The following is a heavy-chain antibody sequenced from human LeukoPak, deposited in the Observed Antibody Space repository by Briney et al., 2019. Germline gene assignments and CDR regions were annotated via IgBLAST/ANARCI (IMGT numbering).Heavy chain of an antibody. J-gene: IGHJ6*02. CDR1: GYTFTGYY. CDR2: INPNSGGT. D-gene: IGHD3-22*01. CDR3: ARDLNYYDSSGYSTHYYYYGMDV. Sequence: GASVKVSCKASGYTFTGYYMHWVRQAPGQGLEWMGWINPNSGGTNYAQKFQGRVTMTRDTSISTAYMELSRLRSDDTAVYYCARDLNYYDSSGYSTHYYYYGMDVWGQGTTVTVSS. V-gene: IGHV1-2*02.